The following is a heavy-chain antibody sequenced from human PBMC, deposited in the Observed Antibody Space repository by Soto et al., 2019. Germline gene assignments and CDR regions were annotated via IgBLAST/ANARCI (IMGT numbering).Heavy chain of an antibody. V-gene: IGHV5-10-1*01. CDR2: IDPSDSYT. J-gene: IGHJ6*02. Sequence: HGESLKISCKGSGYSFTSYWITWVRQMPGKGLEWMGRIDPSDSYTNYSPSFQGHVTISADKSISTAYLQWSSLKASDIAMYYCARDSIAARGMDVWGQGTTVTVSS. CDR1: GYSFTSYW. D-gene: IGHD6-6*01. CDR3: ARDSIAARGMDV.